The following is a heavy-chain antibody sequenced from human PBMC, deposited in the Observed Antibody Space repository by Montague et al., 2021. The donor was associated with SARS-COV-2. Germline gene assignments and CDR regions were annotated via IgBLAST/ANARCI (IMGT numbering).Heavy chain of an antibody. Sequence: SETLSLTCTVSGASITTYYWSWIRRSAGKGLEWIGRIHTSGNTNYNPTLRSRVTMSVDTSKNQFSLKLSSVTAADTAVYYCARATLGITMIVVVMTAIDYYFDYWGQGTLVTVSS. J-gene: IGHJ4*02. D-gene: IGHD3-22*01. CDR3: ARATLGITMIVVVMTAIDYYFDY. CDR2: IHTSGNT. CDR1: GASITTYY. V-gene: IGHV4-4*07.